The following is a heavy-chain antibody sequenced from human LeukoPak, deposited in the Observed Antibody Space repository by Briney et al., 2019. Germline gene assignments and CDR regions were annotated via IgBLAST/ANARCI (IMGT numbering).Heavy chain of an antibody. J-gene: IGHJ4*02. Sequence: PGGSLRLSCAASGFTFSSYAMHWVRQAPGKGLEWVAVISYDGSNKYYADSVKGRFTISRDNSKKTLYLQMNSLRAEDTAVYFCAKRGVVIRVILVGFHKEAYYFDSWGQGALVIVSS. CDR3: AKRGVVIRVILVGFHKEAYYFDS. CDR1: GFTFSSYA. CDR2: ISYDGSNK. V-gene: IGHV3-30*07. D-gene: IGHD3-22*01.